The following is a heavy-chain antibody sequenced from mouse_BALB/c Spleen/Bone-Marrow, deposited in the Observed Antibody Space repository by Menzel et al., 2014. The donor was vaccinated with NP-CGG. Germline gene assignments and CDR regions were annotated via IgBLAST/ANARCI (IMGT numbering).Heavy chain of an antibody. V-gene: IGHV1S41*01. D-gene: IGHD2-1*01. Sequence: DLVKPGASVKLSCKASGYTFTSYWINWIKQRPGQGLEWIGRMDPGNSSTYYNEMFKAKATLIVDTSSSTAYIQLSSLTSEDSAVFFCARFPIYYGNYGAMDYWGQGTSVTVSS. CDR3: ARFPIYYGNYGAMDY. CDR1: GYTFTSYW. J-gene: IGHJ4*01. CDR2: MDPGNSST.